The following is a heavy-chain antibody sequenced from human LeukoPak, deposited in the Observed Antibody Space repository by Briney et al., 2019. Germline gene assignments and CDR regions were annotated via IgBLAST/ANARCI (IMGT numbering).Heavy chain of an antibody. Sequence: SETLSLTCTVSGDSISRYYWSWIRQPAGKGLEWIGRISASGSTNYNPSLKSRVTISVNTSKNQFSLKLSSVTATDTAVYYCAREQRWLQSLDYWGQGTLVTVSS. D-gene: IGHD5-24*01. CDR2: ISASGST. CDR3: AREQRWLQSLDY. J-gene: IGHJ4*02. V-gene: IGHV4-4*07. CDR1: GDSISRYY.